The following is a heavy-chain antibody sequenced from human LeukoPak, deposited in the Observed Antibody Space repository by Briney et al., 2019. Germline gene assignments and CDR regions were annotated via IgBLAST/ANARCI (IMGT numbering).Heavy chain of an antibody. V-gene: IGHV3-21*04. CDR3: AKGDSVNYYGSGSYRNHDAFDI. CDR1: GFTFSSYT. D-gene: IGHD3-10*01. J-gene: IGHJ3*02. CDR2: ISSSSSYI. Sequence: GGSLRLSCAASGFTFSSYTMNWVRQAPGKGLEWVSSISSSSSYIYYADSVKGRFTISRDNSKNTLYLQINSLRAEDTAVYYCAKGDSVNYYGSGSYRNHDAFDIWGQGTMVTVSS.